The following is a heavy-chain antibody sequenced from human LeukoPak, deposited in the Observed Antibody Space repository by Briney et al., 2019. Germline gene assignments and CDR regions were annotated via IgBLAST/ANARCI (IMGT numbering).Heavy chain of an antibody. CDR3: ARGGFYCGDDCYVDY. Sequence: SETLSLTCAVYGGSLSYYYWSWIRQSPEKGLEWIGEINRSGSTNYNPSLKSRVSISVGTSKNQFSLKLSSVTAADTAVYYCARGGFYCGDDCYVDYWGQGTLVTVSS. CDR2: INRSGST. V-gene: IGHV4-34*01. CDR1: GGSLSYYY. D-gene: IGHD2-21*02. J-gene: IGHJ4*02.